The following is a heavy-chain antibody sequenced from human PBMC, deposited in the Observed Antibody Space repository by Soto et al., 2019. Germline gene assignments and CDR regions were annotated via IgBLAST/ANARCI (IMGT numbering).Heavy chain of an antibody. CDR2: IYYSGST. CDR1: GGSISSYY. J-gene: IGHJ5*02. V-gene: IGHV4-59*01. CDR3: ARDLGSSWYHWFDP. Sequence: SETLSLTCTVSGGSISSYYWSWIRQPPGKGLEWIGYIYYSGSTNYNPSLKSRVTISVDTSKNQFSLKLSSVTAADTAVYYCARDLGSSWYHWFDPWGQGTLVTVSS. D-gene: IGHD6-13*01.